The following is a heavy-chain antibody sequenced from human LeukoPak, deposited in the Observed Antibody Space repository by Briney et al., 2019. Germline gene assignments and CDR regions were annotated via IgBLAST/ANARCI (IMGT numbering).Heavy chain of an antibody. Sequence: GGSLRLSCAASGFTFSDYYMTWIRQAPGKGLEWVSYISSSGGTIYYADSVKGRFTISRDNAKNSLFLQMNSLRVEDTAVYYCVRPSQVRYDTSGYLDHWGRGTLVTVAS. CDR3: VRPSQVRYDTSGYLDH. CDR2: ISSSGGTI. D-gene: IGHD3-22*01. J-gene: IGHJ4*02. V-gene: IGHV3-11*01. CDR1: GFTFSDYY.